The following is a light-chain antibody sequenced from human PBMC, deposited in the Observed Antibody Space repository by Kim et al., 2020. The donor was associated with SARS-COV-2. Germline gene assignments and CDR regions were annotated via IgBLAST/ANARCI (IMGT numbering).Light chain of an antibody. V-gene: IGLV9-49*01. Sequence: VVTQPPSASASLGASVTLTCTLSSGYNTYAVDWFQHRPGKGPRFVMRVGTDGIVGSKGDGIPDRFSVLGSGLNRYLIIKTIQEEDEGDYHCGADHAIGSNFLYIFGPGTQLTVL. J-gene: IGLJ1*01. CDR2: VGTDGIVG. CDR3: GADHAIGSNFLYI. CDR1: SGYNTYA.